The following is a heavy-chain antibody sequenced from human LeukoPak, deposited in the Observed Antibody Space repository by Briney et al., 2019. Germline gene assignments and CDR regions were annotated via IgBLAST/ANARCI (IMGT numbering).Heavy chain of an antibody. CDR1: GYTFTSYD. J-gene: IGHJ6*02. V-gene: IGHV1-8*01. CDR3: VRGMGYCSGGSCSDYYYYGMDV. CDR2: MNPNSGNT. D-gene: IGHD2-15*01. Sequence: ASVKVSCKASGYTFTSYDINWVRQATGQGLEWMGWMNPNSGNTGYAQKFQGRVTMTRNTSISTAYMELSSLRSEDTAVYYCVRGMGYCSGGSCSDYYYYGMDVWGQGTTVTVSS.